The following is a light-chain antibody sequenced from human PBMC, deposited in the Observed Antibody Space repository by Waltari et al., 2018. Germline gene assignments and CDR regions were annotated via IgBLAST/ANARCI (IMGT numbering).Light chain of an antibody. CDR2: GSN. CDR1: SLSVYY. J-gene: IGLJ2*01. CDR3: NSRDSSGHHK. V-gene: IGLV3-19*01. Sequence: SSGLTQDPAVSVALGQTVTITCQGDSLSVYYVSWYQQKPGQAPVLVIYGSNDRPSGIPDRFSGSTSRNTASLIITGAQAEDEADYYCNSRDSSGHHKFGGGTKLTVL.